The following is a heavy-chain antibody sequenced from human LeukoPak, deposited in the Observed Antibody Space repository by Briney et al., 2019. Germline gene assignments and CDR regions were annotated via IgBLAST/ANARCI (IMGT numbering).Heavy chain of an antibody. CDR1: GGSISSYY. V-gene: IGHV4-59*08. J-gene: IGHJ6*02. CDR3: ARSYSYGPARGMDV. Sequence: SETLSLTCTVSGGSISSYYWSWIRQPPGKGLEWIGYIYDSGSTNYNPSLKSRVTISVDTSKNQFSLKLSSVTAADTAVYYCARSYSYGPARGMDVWGQGTTVTVSS. CDR2: IYDSGST. D-gene: IGHD5-18*01.